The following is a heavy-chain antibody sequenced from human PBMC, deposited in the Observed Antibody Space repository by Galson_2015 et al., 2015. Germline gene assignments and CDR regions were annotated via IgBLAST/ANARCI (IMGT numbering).Heavy chain of an antibody. V-gene: IGHV4-39*01. CDR3: ARTGYQLLRVEYFQL. Sequence: SETLSLTCTVSGTSISSRSYYWGWLRQSPGKGLEWIGSFDYNGDTYYNPSLNSRVSISIDTSKNQFSLKVRSVTAADTALYYCARTGYQLLRVEYFQLWGRGALVTVSS. CDR1: GTSISSRSYY. J-gene: IGHJ1*01. D-gene: IGHD2/OR15-2a*01. CDR2: FDYNGDT.